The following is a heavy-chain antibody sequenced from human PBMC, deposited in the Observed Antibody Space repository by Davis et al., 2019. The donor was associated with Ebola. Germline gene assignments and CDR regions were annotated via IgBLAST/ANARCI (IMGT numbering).Heavy chain of an antibody. Sequence: GESLKISCAASGFTFSGSAMHWVRQASGKGLEWVGRIRSKANSYATAYAASVKGRFTISRDDSKNTAYLQMNSLKTEDTAVYYCAREMVRYYYGMDVWGQGTTVTVSS. J-gene: IGHJ6*02. D-gene: IGHD5-24*01. CDR3: AREMVRYYYGMDV. V-gene: IGHV3-73*01. CDR1: GFTFSGSA. CDR2: IRSKANSYAT.